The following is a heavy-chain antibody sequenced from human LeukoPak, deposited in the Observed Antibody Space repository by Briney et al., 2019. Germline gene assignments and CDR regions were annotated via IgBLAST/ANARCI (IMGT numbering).Heavy chain of an antibody. V-gene: IGHV4-39*01. CDR3: ARHGYSYDLVSALDY. Sequence: SETLSLTCTVSGGSISSSSSYWGWIRQPPGKGLEWIGRIYYSGSTYYSPSLKSRVTISGDTSKNQFSLKLSSVTAADTAVYFCARHGYSYDLVSALDYWGQGTLVTVSS. J-gene: IGHJ4*02. CDR1: GGSISSSSSY. D-gene: IGHD5-18*01. CDR2: IYYSGST.